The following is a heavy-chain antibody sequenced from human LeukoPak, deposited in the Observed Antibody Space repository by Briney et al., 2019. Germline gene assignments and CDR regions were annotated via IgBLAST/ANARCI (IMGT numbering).Heavy chain of an antibody. V-gene: IGHV4-61*05. Sequence: SETLSLTCTVSGGSISSSSYYWGWIRQPPGKGLEWIGYIYYSGSTNYNPSLKSRVTISVDTSKNQFSLKLSSVTAANTAVYYCARLGSGRSHYYYYYMDVWGKGTTVTISS. D-gene: IGHD3-10*01. J-gene: IGHJ6*03. CDR3: ARLGSGRSHYYYYYMDV. CDR2: IYYSGST. CDR1: GGSISSSSYY.